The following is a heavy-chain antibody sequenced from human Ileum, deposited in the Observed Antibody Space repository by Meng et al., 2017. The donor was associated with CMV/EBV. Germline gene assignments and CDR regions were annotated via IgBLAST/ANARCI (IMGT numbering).Heavy chain of an antibody. V-gene: IGHV4-4*07. D-gene: IGHD1-26*01. J-gene: IGHJ4*02. CDR3: ARGPGASTREGFDY. CDR1: GGSVNISY. CDR2: FYSSDTY. Sequence: GQLHELGPGLVKASETLSLTCTVSGGSVNISYWIWIRQSAGKGLDWIGRFYSSDTYNYHPSLDSRVTMSLDTSKNQFSLNLRSVTAADTATYYCARGPGASTREGFDYWGLGTLVTVSS.